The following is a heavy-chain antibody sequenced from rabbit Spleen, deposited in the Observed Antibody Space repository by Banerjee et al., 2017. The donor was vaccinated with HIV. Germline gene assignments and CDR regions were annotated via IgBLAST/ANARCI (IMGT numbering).Heavy chain of an antibody. CDR3: SRDFSL. V-gene: IGHV1S40*01. Sequence: QSLEESGGDLVKPGASLTLTCTASGFSFSSSDYMCWVRQAPGKGLEWIACTFPADGNTHYASWVKGRFTISESSSTTVTLQMTSLTVADTATYFCSRDFSLWGPGTLVTVS. J-gene: IGHJ4*01. CDR1: GFSFSSSDY. CDR2: TFPADGNT.